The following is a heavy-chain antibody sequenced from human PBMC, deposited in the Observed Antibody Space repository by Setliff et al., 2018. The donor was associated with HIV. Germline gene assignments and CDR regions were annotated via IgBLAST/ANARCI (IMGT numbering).Heavy chain of an antibody. Sequence: YMAWVRQAPGKGLEWIGYITYSGSAYYNPSLKSRVTISIDTSNNQISLRLTAVTAADTAVYYCASAWTDFGDKNDVFDIWGQGTMVTVSS. CDR2: ITYSGSA. CDR1: Y. CDR3: ASAWTDFGDKNDVFDI. D-gene: IGHD4-17*01. V-gene: IGHV4-39*01. J-gene: IGHJ3*02.